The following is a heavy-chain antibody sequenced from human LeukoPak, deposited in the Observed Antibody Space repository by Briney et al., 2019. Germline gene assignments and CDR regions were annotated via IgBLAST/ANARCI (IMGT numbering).Heavy chain of an antibody. J-gene: IGHJ4*02. Sequence: SETLSLTCAVYGGSFSGYYWSWIRQPPGKGLEWIGEINHSGSTNYNPSLKSRVTISVDTSKNQFSLKLSSVTAADTAVYYCARTSRYYGSGSSPYYFDYWGQGTLVTVSS. V-gene: IGHV4-34*01. CDR1: GGSFSGYY. CDR2: INHSGST. CDR3: ARTSRYYGSGSSPYYFDY. D-gene: IGHD3-10*01.